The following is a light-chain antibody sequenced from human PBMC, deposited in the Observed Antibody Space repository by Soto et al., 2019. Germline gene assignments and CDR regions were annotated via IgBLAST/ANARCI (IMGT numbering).Light chain of an antibody. Sequence: DIVMTQSADSLAVSLGERATINCKSSQSVFSNSNNKKYLAWYQQKPGQPPRLLIYWATSRDSGVPDRFSGSGSGTVFTLTISSLQADDVAVYYCQKYYTPPWTFGQGTKVGIK. CDR3: QKYYTPPWT. CDR2: WAT. CDR1: QSVFSNSNNKKY. V-gene: IGKV4-1*01. J-gene: IGKJ1*01.